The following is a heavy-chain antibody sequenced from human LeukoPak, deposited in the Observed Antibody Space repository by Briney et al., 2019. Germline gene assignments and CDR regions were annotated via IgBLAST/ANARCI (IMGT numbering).Heavy chain of an antibody. D-gene: IGHD1-26*01. CDR2: INPSGGST. V-gene: IGHV1-46*01. CDR3: ARVGVGGRYYFDY. CDR1: GYTLTSYY. J-gene: IGHJ4*02. Sequence: ASVKVSCKASGYTLTSYYLHWVRQAPGQELEWMGIINPSGGSTSYAQRFQGRVTMTRDTSTSTVYMELSSLRSEDTAVYYCARVGVGGRYYFDYWGQGTLVTVSS.